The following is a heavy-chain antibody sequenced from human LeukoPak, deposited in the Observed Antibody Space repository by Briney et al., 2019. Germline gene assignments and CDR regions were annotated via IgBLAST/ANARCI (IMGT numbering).Heavy chain of an antibody. J-gene: IGHJ5*02. Sequence: SETLSLTCAVYGGSFSGYYWSWIRQPPGKGLEWIGEINHSGSTNYNPSLKSRVTISVDTSKNQFSLKLSSVTAADTAVYYCARDRPMYYYGSGSYYSYFDPWGQGTLVTVPS. D-gene: IGHD3-10*01. CDR3: ARDRPMYYYGSGSYYSYFDP. CDR2: INHSGST. V-gene: IGHV4-34*01. CDR1: GGSFSGYY.